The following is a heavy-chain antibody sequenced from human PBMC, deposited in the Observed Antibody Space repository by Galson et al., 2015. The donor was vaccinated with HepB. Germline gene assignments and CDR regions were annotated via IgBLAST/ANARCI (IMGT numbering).Heavy chain of an antibody. CDR3: ARDSMSTVGARLFHY. Sequence: SVKVSCKASGYTFTSYGISWVRQAPGQGLEWMGWISAYNGNTNYAQKLQGRVTMTTDTSTSTAYMELRSLRSDDTAVYYCARDSMSTVGARLFHYWGQGTLVTVSS. V-gene: IGHV1-18*04. CDR2: ISAYNGNT. CDR1: GYTFTSYG. J-gene: IGHJ4*02. D-gene: IGHD1-26*01.